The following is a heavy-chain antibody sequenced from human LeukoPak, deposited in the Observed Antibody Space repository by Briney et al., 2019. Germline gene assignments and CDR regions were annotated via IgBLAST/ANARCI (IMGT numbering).Heavy chain of an antibody. J-gene: IGHJ6*03. CDR3: AKEGFYCSGGGSCYSFYYYYMDV. V-gene: IGHV3-23*01. CDR2: ISGSGGST. CDR1: GFTFSSYA. Sequence: GGSLRLSCAASGFTFSSYAMSWVRQAPGKGLEWVSAISGSGGSTYYADSVKGRFTISRDNSKNTLYLQMNSLRAEDTAVYYCAKEGFYCSGGGSCYSFYYYYMDVWGKGTTVTVSS. D-gene: IGHD2-15*01.